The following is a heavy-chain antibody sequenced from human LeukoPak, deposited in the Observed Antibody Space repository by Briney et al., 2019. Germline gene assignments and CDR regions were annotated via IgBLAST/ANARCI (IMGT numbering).Heavy chain of an antibody. CDR3: ATSTGGYSDLYFHY. CDR1: GYTFTAYG. Sequence: ASVTVSCKASGYTFTAYGISWVRQAPGQGLEWMGWISGYNGDTKYAQRFEGRVPMTTDTSTTTAFMDLRSLRSDDTAVYFCATSTGGYSDLYFHYWGQGTLVSVSS. J-gene: IGHJ4*02. V-gene: IGHV1-18*01. D-gene: IGHD3-22*01. CDR2: ISGYNGDT.